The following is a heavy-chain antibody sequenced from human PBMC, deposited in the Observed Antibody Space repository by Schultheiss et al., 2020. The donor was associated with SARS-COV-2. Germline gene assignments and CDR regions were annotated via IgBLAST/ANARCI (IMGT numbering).Heavy chain of an antibody. CDR1: GFTFSSYA. J-gene: IGHJ6*02. V-gene: IGHV3-30*04. Sequence: GGSLRLSCAASGFTFSSYAMHWVRQAPGKGLEWVAVISYDGSNKYYADSVKGRFTISRDNAKSSLYLQMNSLRAEDTAVYYCARVGATNLPHYYGMDVWGQGTTVTVSS. D-gene: IGHD1-26*01. CDR3: ARVGATNLPHYYGMDV. CDR2: ISYDGSNK.